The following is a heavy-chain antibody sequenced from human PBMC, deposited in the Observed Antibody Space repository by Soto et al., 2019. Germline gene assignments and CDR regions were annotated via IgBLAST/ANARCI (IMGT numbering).Heavy chain of an antibody. J-gene: IGHJ4*01. CDR1: GGSISSGSSY. CDR2: MYYGGST. V-gene: IGHV4-39*01. CDR3: ARVHVMVVAGSTFDY. Sequence: SETLSLTCTVSGGSISSGSSYWGWIRQPPGKGLEWIGSMYYGGSTYYNPSLQSRVTISVDTSNNQFSLKLTSVTAADTAVYYCARVHVMVVAGSTFDYWGHGTLVTVSS. D-gene: IGHD6-19*01.